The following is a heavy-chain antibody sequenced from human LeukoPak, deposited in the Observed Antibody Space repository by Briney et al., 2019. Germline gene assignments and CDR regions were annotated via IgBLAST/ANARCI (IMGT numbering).Heavy chain of an antibody. J-gene: IGHJ4*02. CDR2: INPHSGGT. Sequence: ASVKVSCKASGYTFNDYYIHWVRQAPGQGLEWMGWINPHSGGTYYAQKFQGRVTITMDRSISTAYMVLGRLRSDDTAVYYCARAGGTYYDFWSAHWGQGTLVTVSS. CDR1: GYTFNDYY. V-gene: IGHV1-2*02. CDR3: ARAGGTYYDFWSAH. D-gene: IGHD3-3*01.